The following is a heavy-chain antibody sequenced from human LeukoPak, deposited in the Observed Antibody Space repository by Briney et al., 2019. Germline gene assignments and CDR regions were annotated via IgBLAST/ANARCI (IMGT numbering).Heavy chain of an antibody. CDR2: IDTNTGNP. CDR1: GGTFSSYA. J-gene: IGHJ4*02. CDR3: ARGYDTTGYFSY. D-gene: IGHD3-22*01. V-gene: IGHV7-4-1*02. Sequence: ASVKVSCKASGGTFSSYAISWVRQAPGQGLEWMGWIDTNTGNPTYAQGFIGRFVFSLDSSVTTAYLQISSLKAEDTAVYYCARGYDTTGYFSYWGQGTLVAVSS.